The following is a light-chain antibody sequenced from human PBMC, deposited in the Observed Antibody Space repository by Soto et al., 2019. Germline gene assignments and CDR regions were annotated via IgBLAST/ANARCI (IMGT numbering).Light chain of an antibody. CDR2: GAF. Sequence: VLPQSPDSLSLSPGERTTLSCRPSQYISTKLAWYQQKPGQAPRLLFSGAFNRATDTPDRFSGSGSGTDFTLIISGVEAEDFAMYYCQQYGDSPWTFGQGTKVDIK. CDR1: QYISTK. CDR3: QQYGDSPWT. J-gene: IGKJ1*01. V-gene: IGKV3-20*01.